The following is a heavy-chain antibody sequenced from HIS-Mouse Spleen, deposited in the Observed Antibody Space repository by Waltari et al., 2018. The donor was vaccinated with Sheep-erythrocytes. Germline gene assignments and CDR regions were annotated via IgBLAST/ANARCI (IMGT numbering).Heavy chain of an antibody. CDR3: ARDRLVAAAGFDY. J-gene: IGHJ4*02. Sequence: QVQLPESGPGLVKPSETLSLTCTVSGYSISSGYYWGWIRQPPGKGLEWIGSIYHSGSTYYNPSLKSRVTISVDTSKNQFSLKLSSVTAADTAVYYCARDRLVAAAGFDYWGQGTLVTVSS. CDR1: GYSISSGYY. V-gene: IGHV4-38-2*02. CDR2: IYHSGST. D-gene: IGHD6-13*01.